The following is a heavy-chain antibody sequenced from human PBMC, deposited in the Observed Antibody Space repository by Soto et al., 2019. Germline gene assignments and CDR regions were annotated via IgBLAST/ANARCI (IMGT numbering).Heavy chain of an antibody. CDR1: GCSIPRGDYS. V-gene: IGHV4-30-4*01. Sequence: PSWPLSLTFTVSGCSIPRGDYSWSCIRQPPGKGLEWIGYIYYSGSTYYNPSLKSRVTISVDTSKNQFSLKLSSVTAADTAVYYCARDSSGWYGIFDYWGQGTLVPVSS. CDR2: IYYSGST. D-gene: IGHD6-19*01. J-gene: IGHJ4*02. CDR3: ARDSSGWYGIFDY.